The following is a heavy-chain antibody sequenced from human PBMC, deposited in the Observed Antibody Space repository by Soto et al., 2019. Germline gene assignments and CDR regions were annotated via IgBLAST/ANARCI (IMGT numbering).Heavy chain of an antibody. CDR1: GFTFSDAW. Sequence: GGSLRLSCAASGFTFSDAWMSWVRQAPGKGLEWVGRIKSKTDGGTTDYAAPVKGRFTISRDDSKNTLYLQMNSLKTEDTAVYYCTTGPPYNGPQDWGQGTLVTVSS. CDR2: IKSKTDGGTT. CDR3: TTGPPYNGPQD. V-gene: IGHV3-15*01. D-gene: IGHD1-1*01. J-gene: IGHJ4*02.